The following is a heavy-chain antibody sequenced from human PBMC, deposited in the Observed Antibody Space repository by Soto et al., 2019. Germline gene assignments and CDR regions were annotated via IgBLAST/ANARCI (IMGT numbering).Heavy chain of an antibody. Sequence: QVQVVQSGAEVKKPGSSVKVSCKVSGGIFTNNAISWVRQAPGQGLEWLGGVIPLFDTAYYAQIFRGRLRISADGATTTHYMELSGLTSADTAVYFCATGGHNDGYNFYHGMEVWGQGTTVTVS. CDR2: VIPLFDTA. CDR3: ATGGHNDGYNFYHGMEV. D-gene: IGHD5-18*01. CDR1: GGIFTNNA. V-gene: IGHV1-69*01. J-gene: IGHJ6*02.